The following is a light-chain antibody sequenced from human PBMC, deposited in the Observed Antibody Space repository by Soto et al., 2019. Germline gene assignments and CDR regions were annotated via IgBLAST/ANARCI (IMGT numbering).Light chain of an antibody. V-gene: IGLV2-14*01. CDR3: SSYAGSSNV. CDR1: SSDVGAYNY. Sequence: QSALTQPASVSGSPGQSITISCTGTSSDVGAYNYVSWYQQHPGKAPKLMIYEVSYRPSGVSDRFSGSKSGNTASLTVSGLQAEDEADYYCSSYAGSSNVFGTGTKLTVL. J-gene: IGLJ1*01. CDR2: EVS.